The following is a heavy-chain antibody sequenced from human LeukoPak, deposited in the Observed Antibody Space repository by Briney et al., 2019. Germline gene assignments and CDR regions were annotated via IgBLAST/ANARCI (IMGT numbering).Heavy chain of an antibody. Sequence: ASVKVACKASGYTFTSYYMHWVRQAPGQGLEWMGIINPSGGSTSYAQKLQGRVTMTRDTSTSTVYMELSSLRSEDTAVYYCARGHKTYYYDSSGYYHNDYWGQGTLVTVSS. CDR2: INPSGGST. CDR3: ARGHKTYYYDSSGYYHNDY. V-gene: IGHV1-46*01. D-gene: IGHD3-22*01. J-gene: IGHJ4*02. CDR1: GYTFTSYY.